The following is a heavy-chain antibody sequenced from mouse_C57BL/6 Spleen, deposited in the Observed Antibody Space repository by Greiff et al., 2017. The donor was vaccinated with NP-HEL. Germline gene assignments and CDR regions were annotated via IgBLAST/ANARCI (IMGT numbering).Heavy chain of an antibody. CDR2: IYPRSGNT. J-gene: IGHJ4*01. D-gene: IGHD2-4*01. CDR1: GYTFTSYG. V-gene: IGHV1-81*01. Sequence: VKLMESGAELARPGASVKLSCKASGYTFTSYGISWVKQRTGQGLEWIGEIYPRSGNTYYNEKFKGKATLTADKSSSTAYMELRSLTSEDSAVYFCARSGDYDPSAMDYWGQGTSVTVSS. CDR3: ARSGDYDPSAMDY.